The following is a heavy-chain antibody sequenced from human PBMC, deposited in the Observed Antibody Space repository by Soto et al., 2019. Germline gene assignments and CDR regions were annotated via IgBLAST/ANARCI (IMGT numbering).Heavy chain of an antibody. J-gene: IGHJ4*02. Sequence: EVQLVESGGGLIQPGGSLKLSCAASGFTVGNNYMSWVRQAPGKGLEWVPLIYSTGTTKYADSVKGQFTVSRNNAKNMLYLQMNILRAEDTAVYYCAKVGRGSGSHYNSFGYWGQGTLVTVSS. CDR1: GFTVGNNY. CDR2: IYSTGTT. CDR3: AKVGRGSGSHYNSFGY. V-gene: IGHV3-53*01. D-gene: IGHD3-10*01.